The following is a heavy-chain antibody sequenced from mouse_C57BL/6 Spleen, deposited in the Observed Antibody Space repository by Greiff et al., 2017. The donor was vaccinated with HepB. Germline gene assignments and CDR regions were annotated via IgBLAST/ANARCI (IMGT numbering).Heavy chain of an antibody. D-gene: IGHD2-3*01. CDR3: ARGRIDGSFDY. J-gene: IGHJ2*01. CDR1: GYSFTGYF. Sequence: EVKLMESGPELVKPGDSVKISCKASGYSFTGYFMNWVMQSHGKSLEWIGRINPYNGDTFYNQKFKGKATLTVDKSSSTAHMELRSLTSEDSAVYYCARGRIDGSFDYWAKAPLSQSPQ. V-gene: IGHV1-20*01. CDR2: INPYNGDT.